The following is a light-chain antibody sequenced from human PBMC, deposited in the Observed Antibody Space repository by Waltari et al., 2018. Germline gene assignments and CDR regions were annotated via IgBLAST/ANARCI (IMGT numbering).Light chain of an antibody. CDR2: EDN. Sequence: WYQQKPCLSPLLVIDEDNNRPSGIPERLSGSNSGNSATLTIIGTQSMDEADYYCLAWDTSTFFVCGTGTRVTVL. V-gene: IGLV3-1*01. CDR3: LAWDTSTFFV. J-gene: IGLJ1*01.